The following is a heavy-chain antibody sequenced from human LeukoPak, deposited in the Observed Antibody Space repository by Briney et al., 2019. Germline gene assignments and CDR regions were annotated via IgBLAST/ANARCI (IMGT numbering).Heavy chain of an antibody. V-gene: IGHV4-59*01. CDR2: IYYSGST. CDR1: GGSISSYY. Sequence: SETLSLTCTVSGGSISSYYRSWIRQPPGKGLERIGYIYYSGSTNYNPSLKSRVTISVDTSKNQFSLKLSSVTAADTAVYYCASAVFGSSWYVEYFQHWGQGTLVTVSS. CDR3: ASAVFGSSWYVEYFQH. D-gene: IGHD6-13*01. J-gene: IGHJ1*01.